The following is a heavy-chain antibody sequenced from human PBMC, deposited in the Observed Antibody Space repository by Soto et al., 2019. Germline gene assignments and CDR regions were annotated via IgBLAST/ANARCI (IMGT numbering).Heavy chain of an antibody. D-gene: IGHD6-19*01. J-gene: IGHJ4*02. V-gene: IGHV3-66*04. CDR2: IYADGRT. Sequence: PGGSLRLSCAASGFIVSTIYMSWVRQAPGKGLEWVSTIYADGRTYYADSVKGRFTMSRDDVKNTLFLQMNSLRVEDTAVYYCARHAVHSSGFTDYWGQGTLVTVSS. CDR3: ARHAVHSSGFTDY. CDR1: GFIVSTIY.